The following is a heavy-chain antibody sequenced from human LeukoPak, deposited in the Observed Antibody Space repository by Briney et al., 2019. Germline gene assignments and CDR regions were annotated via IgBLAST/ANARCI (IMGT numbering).Heavy chain of an antibody. CDR3: ARGRGYSHGQPLDY. J-gene: IGHJ4*02. D-gene: IGHD5-18*01. V-gene: IGHV4-59*01. CDR2: IYYSGST. CDR1: GVSISSFY. Sequence: NPSETLSLTCTVSGVSISSFYWSWIRQPPGKALEWIGYIYYSGSTNYNPSLKSRVTISVDTSKNQFSLKLTSVIAADTAMYYCARGRGYSHGQPLDYWGQGTLVTVSS.